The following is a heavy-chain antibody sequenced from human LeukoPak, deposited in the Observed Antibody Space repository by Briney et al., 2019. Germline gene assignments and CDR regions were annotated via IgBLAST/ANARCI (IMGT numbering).Heavy chain of an antibody. V-gene: IGHV1-18*01. CDR1: GYTFTSYG. Sequence: ASVKVSCKASGYTFTSYGISWVRQAPGQGLEWMGWISAYNGNTNYAQKLQGRVTMTTDTSTSTAYMELRSLRSDDTAVYYCASWLTSYYGSGRPDAFDIWGQGTMVTVSS. CDR3: ASWLTSYYGSGRPDAFDI. J-gene: IGHJ3*02. D-gene: IGHD3-10*01. CDR2: ISAYNGNT.